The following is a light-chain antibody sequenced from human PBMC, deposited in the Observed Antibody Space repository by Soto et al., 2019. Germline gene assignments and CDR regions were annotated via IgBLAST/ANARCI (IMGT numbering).Light chain of an antibody. V-gene: IGKV3-20*01. CDR1: QSVSSSY. J-gene: IGKJ4*01. CDR3: QQYGSSPA. Sequence: EIVLTQSPGTLSLSPGERATLSCRASQSVSSSYLAWYQQKPGQAPRLLIYGASSRATGTPDRFSGSGSGTDFTLTISRLEPEGFAVYYCQQYGSSPAFGGGTKVELK. CDR2: GAS.